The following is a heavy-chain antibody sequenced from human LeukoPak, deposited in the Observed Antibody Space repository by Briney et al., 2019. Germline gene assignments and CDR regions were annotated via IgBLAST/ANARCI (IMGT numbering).Heavy chain of an antibody. J-gene: IGHJ3*02. V-gene: IGHV4-39*01. Sequence: SETLSLTCTVSGGSISRSSYYWAWIRQPPGKGLEWIGSIYHSGGAYYNPSLKSRVTVSVDTSKNQFSLKLRSVTAADTAVYYCARLKGSYYRMYDAFDIWGQGTMVTVSS. CDR1: GGSISRSSYY. D-gene: IGHD1-26*01. CDR3: ARLKGSYYRMYDAFDI. CDR2: IYHSGGA.